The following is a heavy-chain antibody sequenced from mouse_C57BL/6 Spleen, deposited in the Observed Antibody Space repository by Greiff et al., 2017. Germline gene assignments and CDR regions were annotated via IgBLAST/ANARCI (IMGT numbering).Heavy chain of an antibody. Sequence: QVQLQQPGAELVKPGASVKLSCKASGYTFTSYWMHWVKQRPGRGLEWIGRIDPNSGGTKYNEKFKSKATLTVDKPSSTAYMQLSRLTSEDSAVYSFASPDCYCCLYWYFDVWGTGTTVTVAS. CDR1: GYTFTSYW. CDR3: ASPDCYCCLYWYFDV. D-gene: IGHD1-1*01. J-gene: IGHJ1*03. CDR2: IDPNSGGT. V-gene: IGHV1-72*01.